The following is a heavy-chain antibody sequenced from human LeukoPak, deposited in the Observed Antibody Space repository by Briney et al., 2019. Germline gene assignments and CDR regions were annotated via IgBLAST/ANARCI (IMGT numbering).Heavy chain of an antibody. V-gene: IGHV3-74*03. D-gene: IGHD3-22*01. Sequence: PGGSLRLSCAAAGFTFSNYWMHWVRQAPGKGLVWVSRIKSDGRTKYADSVKGRFTISRDNAKNTVSLQMNSLRAEDTGVYYCARAPSEIGGYYPEYFRHWGQGTLVTVSS. CDR2: IKSDGRT. CDR3: ARAPSEIGGYYPEYFRH. CDR1: GFTFSNYW. J-gene: IGHJ1*01.